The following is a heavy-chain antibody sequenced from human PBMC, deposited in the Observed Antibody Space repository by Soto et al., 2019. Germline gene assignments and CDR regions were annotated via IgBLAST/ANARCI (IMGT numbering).Heavy chain of an antibody. CDR2: IYYSGST. J-gene: IGHJ5*02. CDR1: GGSISSYY. CDR3: AGGNDYGDYVQWFDP. V-gene: IGHV4-59*01. Sequence: SETLSLTCTVSGGSISSYYWSWIRQPPGKGLEWIGYIYYSGSTNYNPSLKSRVTISVDTSKNQFSLKLSSVTAADTAVYYCAGGNDYGDYVQWFDPWGQGTLVTVSS. D-gene: IGHD4-17*01.